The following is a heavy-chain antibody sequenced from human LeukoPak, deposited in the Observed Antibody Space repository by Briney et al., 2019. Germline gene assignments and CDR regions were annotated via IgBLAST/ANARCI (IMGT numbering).Heavy chain of an antibody. CDR1: GGSFSGYY. CDR3: ARGGCQLLSGCRWFDP. CDR2: INHSGST. Sequence: SETLSLTCAVYGGSFSGYYWSGIRQPPGKGLEWIGEINHSGSTNYNPSLKSRVTISVDTSKNQFSLKLSSVTAADTAVYYCARGGCQLLSGCRWFDPWGQGTLVTVSS. D-gene: IGHD2-2*01. V-gene: IGHV4-34*01. J-gene: IGHJ5*02.